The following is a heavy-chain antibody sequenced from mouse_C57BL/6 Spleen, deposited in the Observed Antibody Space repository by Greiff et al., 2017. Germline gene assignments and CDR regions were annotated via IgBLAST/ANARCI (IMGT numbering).Heavy chain of an antibody. CDR3: ARKEAYYSNDWYFDV. D-gene: IGHD2-5*01. J-gene: IGHJ1*03. V-gene: IGHV1-54*01. CDR2: INPGSGGT. Sequence: QVQLKQSGAELVRPGTSVKVSCKASGYAFTNYLIEWVKQRPGQGLEWIGVINPGSGGTNYNEKFKGKATLTADKSSSTAYMQLSSLTSADSAVYFGARKEAYYSNDWYFDVWGTGTTVTVSS. CDR1: GYAFTNYL.